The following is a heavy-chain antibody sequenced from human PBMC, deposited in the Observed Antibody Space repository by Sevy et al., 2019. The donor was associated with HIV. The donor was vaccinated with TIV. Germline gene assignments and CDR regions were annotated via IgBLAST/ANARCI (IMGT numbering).Heavy chain of an antibody. D-gene: IGHD1-7*01. CDR3: AKDKGGRGGTPIFDY. J-gene: IGHJ4*02. CDR2: ISWNSGSI. Sequence: SLKISCAASGFTFDDYAMHWVRQTPGKGLEWVSGISWNSGSIGYADSVKGRFTISRDNAKNSLYLQMNSLRAEDTALYYCAKDKGGRGGTPIFDYWGQGTLVTVSS. V-gene: IGHV3-9*01. CDR1: GFTFDDYA.